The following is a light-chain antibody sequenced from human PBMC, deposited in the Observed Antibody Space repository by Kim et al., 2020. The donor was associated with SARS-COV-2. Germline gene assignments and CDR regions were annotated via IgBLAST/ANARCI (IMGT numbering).Light chain of an antibody. Sequence: QSVLTQPPSVSGTPGQRVIISCSGSSSNIGSHDVYWYQQLPGTAPKVLIYRNDQRPSGVPDRFSGSKSGTSASLAISGLGSDDEADYCCAAWDDTLGGPVFGGGTQLTVL. CDR2: RND. CDR3: AAWDDTLGGPV. J-gene: IGLJ3*02. V-gene: IGLV1-47*01. CDR1: SSNIGSHD.